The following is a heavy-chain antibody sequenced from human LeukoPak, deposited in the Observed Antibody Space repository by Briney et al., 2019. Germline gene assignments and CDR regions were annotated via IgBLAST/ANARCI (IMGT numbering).Heavy chain of an antibody. V-gene: IGHV3-7*04. CDR2: LKQDGSEK. Sequence: PGRSLRLSCAASGFTFSSYGMHWVRQAPGKGLEWVANLKQDGSEKYYVDSVKGRFTISRDNAKNSLYLQMSTLRAEDTAVYYCARANDYKFDYWGQGTLVTVSS. CDR1: GFTFSSYG. CDR3: ARANDYKFDY. J-gene: IGHJ4*02. D-gene: IGHD3-10*01.